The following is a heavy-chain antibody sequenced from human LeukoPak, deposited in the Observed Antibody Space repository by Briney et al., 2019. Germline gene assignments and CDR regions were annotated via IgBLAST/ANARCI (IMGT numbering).Heavy chain of an antibody. V-gene: IGHV6-1*01. J-gene: IGHJ6*03. D-gene: IGHD3-22*01. CDR3: ARGGDSSGYYYGNYMDV. CDR1: GDSVSSNSAA. Sequence: SQTLSLTCAISGDSVSSNSAAWNWIRQSPSRGLEWLGRTYYRSKWYNDYAVSVKSRITINPDTSKNQFSLQLNSVTPEDTAVYYCARGGDSSGYYYGNYMDVWGKGTTVTVSS. CDR2: TYYRSKWYN.